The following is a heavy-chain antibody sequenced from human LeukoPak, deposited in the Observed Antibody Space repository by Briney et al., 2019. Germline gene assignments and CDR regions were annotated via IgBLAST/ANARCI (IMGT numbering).Heavy chain of an antibody. CDR1: GFTFSSYS. Sequence: GGSLRLSCAASGFTFSSYSMNWVRQAPGKGLEWVSSISSSSSYIYYAGSVKGRFTISRDNAKNSLYLQMNSLRAEDTAVYYCARNRGSTGGGDAFDIWGQGTMVTVSS. CDR3: ARNRGSTGGGDAFDI. J-gene: IGHJ3*02. D-gene: IGHD3-10*01. V-gene: IGHV3-21*01. CDR2: ISSSSSYI.